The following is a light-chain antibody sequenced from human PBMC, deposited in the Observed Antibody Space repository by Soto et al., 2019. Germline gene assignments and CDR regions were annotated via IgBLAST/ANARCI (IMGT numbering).Light chain of an antibody. CDR3: HQYGSSPWT. Sequence: EIVLTRSPGTLSLSPGERVTLSCRASQSVSSTYLAWYQHKPGQAPRLLIYGAFSRATGIPDRFSGSGSGTDFTLTISRLEPEDFAVYYCHQYGSSPWTFGQGTKVDIK. CDR2: GAF. CDR1: QSVSSTY. J-gene: IGKJ1*01. V-gene: IGKV3-20*01.